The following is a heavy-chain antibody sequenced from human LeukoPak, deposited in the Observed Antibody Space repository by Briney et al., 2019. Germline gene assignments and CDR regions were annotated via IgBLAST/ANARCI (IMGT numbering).Heavy chain of an antibody. CDR2: LYSGGAT. D-gene: IGHD5-24*01. J-gene: IGHJ4*02. CDR1: GFSVSGIH. Sequence: GESLRLSCAASGFSVSGIHMNWVRQAPGKNLEWVSGLYSGGATYYSDSLGGRFTISRDPSKNTVYLQMTSLRAEDTAVYYCAKDRDRDGYNFGYFDYWGQGTLVTVSS. V-gene: IGHV3-66*01. CDR3: AKDRDRDGYNFGYFDY.